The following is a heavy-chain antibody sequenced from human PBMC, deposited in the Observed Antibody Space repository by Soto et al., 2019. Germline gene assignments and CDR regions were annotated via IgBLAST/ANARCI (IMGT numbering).Heavy chain of an antibody. D-gene: IGHD3-9*01. V-gene: IGHV3-33*08. CDR2: IWSDGNNK. CDR1: GFTFSSYG. CDR3: ARVFDTYYFDS. J-gene: IGHJ4*02. Sequence: LRLSCAASGFTFSSYGMHWVRQAPGKGLEWVAVIWSDGNNKYYADSVKGRFTISRDNSKKTLYLQMNSLRAEDTAVYCCARVFDTYYFDSWGQGNMVTVSS.